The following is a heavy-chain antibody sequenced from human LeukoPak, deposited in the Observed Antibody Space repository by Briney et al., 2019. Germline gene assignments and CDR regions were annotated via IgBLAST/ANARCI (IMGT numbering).Heavy chain of an antibody. V-gene: IGHV3-21*01. J-gene: IGHJ6*02. D-gene: IGHD3-10*01. Sequence: GGSLRLSCAASGFTFSSYSMNWVRQAPGKGLEWVSSISSSSSYIYYADSVKGRFTISRDNAKNSLYLQMNSLRAEDTAVYYCASSHRDYYGSGSYYLDYYGMDVWGRGTTVTVSS. CDR3: ASSHRDYYGSGSYYLDYYGMDV. CDR2: ISSSSSYI. CDR1: GFTFSSYS.